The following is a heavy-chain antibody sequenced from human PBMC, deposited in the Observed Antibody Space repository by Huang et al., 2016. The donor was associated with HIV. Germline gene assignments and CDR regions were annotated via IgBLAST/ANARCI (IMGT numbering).Heavy chain of an antibody. Sequence: QVQLVQSGAEVKKPGSSVKVSCKASGGTFSSYAISWVRQAPGQGLEWMGGISPVFGTANYAQQFQGRVTITADASTSTAYMELSSLRSEDTAVYYCAREPGIAVPGTVWYFDLWGRGTLVTVSS. CDR1: GGTFSSYA. CDR2: ISPVFGTA. J-gene: IGHJ2*01. V-gene: IGHV1-69*13. CDR3: AREPGIAVPGTVWYFDL. D-gene: IGHD6-13*01.